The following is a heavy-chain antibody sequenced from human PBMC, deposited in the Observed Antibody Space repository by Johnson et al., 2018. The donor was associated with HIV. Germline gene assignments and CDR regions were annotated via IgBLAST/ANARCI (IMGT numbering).Heavy chain of an antibody. CDR3: AREGGSSGADAFDI. V-gene: IGHV3-11*01. Sequence: QVQLVESGGGLVQPGGSLRLSCAASGFTFSDYYMSWIRQAPGKGLEWVSYISSSGSTIYYADSVKGRFTISRDNSKNTLSLQMISLRAEDTAVYYCAREGGSSGADAFDIWGQGTKVTVSS. CDR1: GFTFSDYY. D-gene: IGHD3-16*01. J-gene: IGHJ3*02. CDR2: ISSSGSTI.